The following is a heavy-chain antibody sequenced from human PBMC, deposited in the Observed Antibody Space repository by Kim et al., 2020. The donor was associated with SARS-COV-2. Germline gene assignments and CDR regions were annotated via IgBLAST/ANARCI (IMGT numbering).Heavy chain of an antibody. J-gene: IGHJ6*02. D-gene: IGHD1-7*01. Sequence: GGSLRLSCAASGFTFDDYAMHWVRQAPGKGLEWVSGIRWNSGSIGYADSVKGRFTISRDNAKNSLYLQMNSLRAEDTALYYCEKGLGITGATWVDGMDVWGQGTTVTVSS. V-gene: IGHV3-9*01. CDR3: EKGLGITGATWVDGMDV. CDR2: IRWNSGSI. CDR1: GFTFDDYA.